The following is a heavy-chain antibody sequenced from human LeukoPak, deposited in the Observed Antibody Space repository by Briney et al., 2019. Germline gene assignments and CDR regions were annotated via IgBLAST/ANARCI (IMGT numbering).Heavy chain of an antibody. CDR1: GGSISSHY. D-gene: IGHD6-19*01. CDR3: AGERGEEYSSGWYKRNYFDN. V-gene: IGHV4-59*11. Sequence: PSETLSLTCTVSGGSISSHYWSWIRQPPGKGLEWIGYIYYSVSATYNPSLKSRVTISLDTSKNQFSLNLRSVTGADTAVYYCAGERGEEYSSGWYKRNYFDNWGQGIRVTVSS. CDR2: IYYSVSA. J-gene: IGHJ4*02.